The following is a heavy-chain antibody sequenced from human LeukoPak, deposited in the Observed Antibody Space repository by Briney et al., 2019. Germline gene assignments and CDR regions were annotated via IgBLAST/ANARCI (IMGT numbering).Heavy chain of an antibody. CDR1: VYTLSEVS. D-gene: IGHD5-12*01. V-gene: IGHV1-24*01. Sequence: GASVKVSCKISVYTLSEVSMHWVRHSPGEGREWMGGFNPEEGETIYARKFQGRLTLTEDTSTDTAYMEVSGLRSEDTAVYYCATEIVGYGDVHYFDHWGQGTLVTVSS. CDR3: ATEIVGYGDVHYFDH. CDR2: FNPEEGET. J-gene: IGHJ4*02.